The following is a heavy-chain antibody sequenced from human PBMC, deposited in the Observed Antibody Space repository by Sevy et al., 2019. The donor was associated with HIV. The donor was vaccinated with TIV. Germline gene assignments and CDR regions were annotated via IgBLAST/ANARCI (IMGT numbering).Heavy chain of an antibody. V-gene: IGHV4-4*07. CDR3: ARDRGAFDY. Sequence: SESLSLTCSVSGGSISSYYWSRIRQPAGKGLEWIGRVKSSGSTNYNSSLKSRVTMSGDTSKNQISLKLSSVTAADTAVYYCARDRGAFDYWGQGTLVTVSS. D-gene: IGHD3-10*01. CDR2: VKSSGST. CDR1: GGSISSYY. J-gene: IGHJ4*02.